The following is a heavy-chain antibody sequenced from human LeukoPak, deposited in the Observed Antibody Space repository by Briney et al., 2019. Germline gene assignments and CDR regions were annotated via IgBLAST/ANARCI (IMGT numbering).Heavy chain of an antibody. J-gene: IGHJ6*04. CDR3: ATLLQGDGMDV. D-gene: IGHD4-11*01. CDR2: IWYDGSNT. Sequence: PGGSLRLSCAASGFTFSSYGMHWVRQAPGKGLEWVAVIWYDGSNTYYADSVKGRFTISGDNSKNTLYLQMNSLRAEDTAIYYCATLLQGDGMDVWGKGTTVTVSS. V-gene: IGHV3-33*01. CDR1: GFTFSSYG.